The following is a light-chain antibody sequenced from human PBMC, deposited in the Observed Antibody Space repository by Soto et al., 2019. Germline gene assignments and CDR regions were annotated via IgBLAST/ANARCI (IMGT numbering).Light chain of an antibody. J-gene: IGLJ2*01. V-gene: IGLV1-40*01. CDR3: QSYASSLSVV. CDR1: SSNIGAGYD. CDR2: GNS. Sequence: QSVLTQPPSVSGAPGQRVTISCTGSSSNIGAGYDVPWYQQLPGTAPKLLIYGNSNRPSGVPDRFSGSNSGTSASLAITGLQAEDEADYYCQSYASSLSVVFGGGTKLTVL.